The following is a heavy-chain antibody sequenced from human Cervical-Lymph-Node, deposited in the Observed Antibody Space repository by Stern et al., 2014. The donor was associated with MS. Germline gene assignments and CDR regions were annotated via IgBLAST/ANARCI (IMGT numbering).Heavy chain of an antibody. CDR2: ISSSSSYI. CDR1: GFTFSSYS. J-gene: IGHJ6*02. CDR3: ARDMAELERYYYYYGMDV. Sequence: EDQLVESGGGLVKPGGSLRLSCAASGFTFSSYSMNWVRQAPGKGLEWVSSISSSSSYIYYADSVKGRFTISRDNAKNSLYLQMNSLRAEDPAVYYCARDMAELERYYYYYGMDVWGQGTTVTVSS. V-gene: IGHV3-21*01. D-gene: IGHD1-26*01.